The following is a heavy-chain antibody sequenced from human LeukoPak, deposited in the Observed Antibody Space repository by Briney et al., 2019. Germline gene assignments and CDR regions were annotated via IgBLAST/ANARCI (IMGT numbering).Heavy chain of an antibody. J-gene: IGHJ5*02. CDR1: GYSLTKLC. Sequence: ASVKVSCKVSGYSLTKLCMHWVRQAPGKGLEWMGNFDPEDGKTIYAQKLQGRVTMTTDTSTSTAYMELRSLRSDDTAVYYCLAAAGTWGQGTLVTVSS. D-gene: IGHD6-13*01. CDR3: LAAAGT. CDR2: FDPEDGKT. V-gene: IGHV1-24*01.